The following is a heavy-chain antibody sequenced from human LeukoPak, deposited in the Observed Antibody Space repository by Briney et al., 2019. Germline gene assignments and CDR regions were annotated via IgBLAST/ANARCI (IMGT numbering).Heavy chain of an antibody. CDR2: IYPGDSDT. D-gene: IGHD1-26*01. J-gene: IGHJ6*03. CDR3: ARSALTVGATGWGDYYYMDV. Sequence: GESLKISCKGSGYSFTSYWIGWVRQLPGKGLEWMGIIYPGDSDTRYSPSFQGQVTISADKSISTAYLQWSSLKASDTAMYYCARSALTVGATGWGDYYYMDVWGKGTTVTVSS. CDR1: GYSFTSYW. V-gene: IGHV5-51*01.